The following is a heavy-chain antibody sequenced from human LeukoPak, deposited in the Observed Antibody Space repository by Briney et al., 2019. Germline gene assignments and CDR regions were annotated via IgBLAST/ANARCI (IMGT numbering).Heavy chain of an antibody. D-gene: IGHD3-16*01. CDR2: VNSDGSST. Sequence: PGGSLRLSCAASGFTFSKFSMHWVRQAPGKGLVWVSRVNSDGSSTSYADSVKGRFTISRDNAKNTVYLQMNSLRAEDTAVYYCARRGEIDYWGQGTLVTVSS. J-gene: IGHJ4*02. V-gene: IGHV3-74*01. CDR3: ARRGEIDY. CDR1: GFTFSKFS.